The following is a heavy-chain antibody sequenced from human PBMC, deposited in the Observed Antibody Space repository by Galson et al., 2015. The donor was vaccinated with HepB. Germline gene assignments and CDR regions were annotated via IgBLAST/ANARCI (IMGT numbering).Heavy chain of an antibody. CDR1: GFTFSSYS. Sequence: SLRLSCAASGFTFSSYSMNWVRQAPGKGLEWVSSISSSSSYIYYADSVKGRFTISRDNAKNSLYLQMNSLRAEDTAVYYCARDLGFGEHSWYFDLWGRGTLVTVSS. V-gene: IGHV3-21*01. CDR2: ISSSSSYI. J-gene: IGHJ2*01. D-gene: IGHD3-10*01. CDR3: ARDLGFGEHSWYFDL.